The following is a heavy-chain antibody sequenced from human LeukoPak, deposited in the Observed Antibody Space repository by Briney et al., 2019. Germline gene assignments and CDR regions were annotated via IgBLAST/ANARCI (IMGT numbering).Heavy chain of an antibody. D-gene: IGHD4-17*01. CDR2: ISWNSGSI. J-gene: IGHJ4*02. CDR3: AKGITVTTYDYFDY. CDR1: GFTFDDYA. V-gene: IGHV3-9*01. Sequence: PGGSLRLSCVASGFTFDDYAMHWVRHVSGKGLGWGSGISWNSGSIGYADSVKGRFTISRDNAKNSLYPQMNSLRAEDTALYYCAKGITVTTYDYFDYWGQGTLVTVSS.